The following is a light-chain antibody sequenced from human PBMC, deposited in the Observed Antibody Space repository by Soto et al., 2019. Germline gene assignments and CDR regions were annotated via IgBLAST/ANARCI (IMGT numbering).Light chain of an antibody. V-gene: IGKV3-15*01. J-gene: IGKJ2*01. CDR3: QQYNNWPPAYT. Sequence: EIVMTQSPATLSVSPGESATLSCRASQRISTNLAWYQQKGGQPPRLLIYGASTRATGITQRFSGSGSGTDFTLTISSLQSEYFAVYYCQQYNNWPPAYTFGQGTRVESK. CDR2: GAS. CDR1: QRISTN.